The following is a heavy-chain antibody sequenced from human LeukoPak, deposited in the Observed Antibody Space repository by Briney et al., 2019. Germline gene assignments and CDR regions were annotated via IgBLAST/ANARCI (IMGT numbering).Heavy chain of an antibody. CDR3: TRGNVGIGFYWYFDL. CDR1: GFIFSHYG. Sequence: PGGSLRLSCTASGFIFSHYGMHWVRQAPGKGLEWVAVIWNDGSNKYYADSVKGRFTISRDNSKNVLYLQMNSLRVDDTAVYYCTRGNVGIGFYWYFDLWGRGTLVTVSS. J-gene: IGHJ2*01. V-gene: IGHV3-33*01. D-gene: IGHD2-21*01. CDR2: IWNDGSNK.